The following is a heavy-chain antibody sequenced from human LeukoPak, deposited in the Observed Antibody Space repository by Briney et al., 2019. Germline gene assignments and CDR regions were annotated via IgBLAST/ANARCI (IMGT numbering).Heavy chain of an antibody. J-gene: IGHJ4*02. D-gene: IGHD3-10*01. V-gene: IGHV3-23*01. CDR3: ATDRGGYGSGSYDY. CDR2: ISGSGGST. Sequence: GGSLRLSCAASGVTFSSYAMSWVRQAPGKGLEWVSAISGSGGSTYYADSVKGRFTISRDNSKNTLYLQMNSLRAEDTAVYYCATDRGGYGSGSYDYWGQGTLVTVSS. CDR1: GVTFSSYA.